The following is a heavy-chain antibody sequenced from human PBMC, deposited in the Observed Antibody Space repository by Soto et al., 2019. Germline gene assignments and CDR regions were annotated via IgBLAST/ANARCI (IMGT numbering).Heavy chain of an antibody. CDR2: ISSSGSTI. CDR1: GFTFSSYE. CDR3: ARSSGAVAGTGFDY. Sequence: GGSLRLSCAASGFTFSSYEMNWVRQAPGKGLEWVSYISSSGSTIYYADSVKGRFTISRDNAKNSLYLQMNSLRAEDTAVYYCARSSGAVAGTGFDYWGQGTLVTVSS. V-gene: IGHV3-48*03. D-gene: IGHD6-19*01. J-gene: IGHJ4*02.